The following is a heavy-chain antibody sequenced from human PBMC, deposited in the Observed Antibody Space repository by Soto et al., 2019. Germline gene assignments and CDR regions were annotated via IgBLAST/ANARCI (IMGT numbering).Heavy chain of an antibody. J-gene: IGHJ5*02. Sequence: GGSLRLSCAASGFTFSSYAMSWVRQAPGKGLEWVSAISGSGGSTYYAGSVKGRFTISRDNSKNTLYLQMNSLRAEDTAVYYCAKDPFSSSWYYNWSDPWGQGTLVTVSS. CDR2: ISGSGGST. D-gene: IGHD6-13*01. CDR3: AKDPFSSSWYYNWSDP. V-gene: IGHV3-23*01. CDR1: GFTFSSYA.